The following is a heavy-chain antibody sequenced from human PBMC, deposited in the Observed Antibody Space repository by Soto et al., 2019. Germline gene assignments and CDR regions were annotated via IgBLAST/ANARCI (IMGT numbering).Heavy chain of an antibody. CDR1: GFTFSNYV. CDR2: ISGSGDNT. D-gene: IGHD6-19*01. CDR3: AKEAVSGRYYFDY. V-gene: IGHV3-23*01. Sequence: GGSLRLSCAASGFTFSNYVMSWVRQAPGKGLEWVSTISGSGDNTYYADSLKGRFTISRDNSKNTLFLQMSSQRAEDTAVYYCAKEAVSGRYYFDYWGPGTLVTVSS. J-gene: IGHJ4*02.